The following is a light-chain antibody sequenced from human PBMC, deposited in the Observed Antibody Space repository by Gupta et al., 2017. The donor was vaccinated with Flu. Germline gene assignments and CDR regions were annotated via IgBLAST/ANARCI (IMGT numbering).Light chain of an antibody. V-gene: IGKV1-12*01. Sequence: DIQMTQSPSSVSESVGDRVTITCRASQIIDGWLSWYQQRPGKAPKLLVYSTSILKSGVSSRFSGSGSGTHFTLTINDLRPEDFGVYYCQQAKAFPFTFGPGT. CDR3: QQAKAFPFT. CDR2: STS. CDR1: QIIDGW. J-gene: IGKJ3*01.